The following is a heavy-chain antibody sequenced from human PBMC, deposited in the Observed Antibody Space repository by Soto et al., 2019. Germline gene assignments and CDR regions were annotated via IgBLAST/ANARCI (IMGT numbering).Heavy chain of an antibody. J-gene: IGHJ6*02. V-gene: IGHV3-11*01. D-gene: IGHD3-9*01. CDR1: GFTFSDYY. Sequence: GGSLRLSCAASGFTFSDYYMSWIRQAPGKGLEWVSYISSSGSTIYYADSVKGRFTISRDNAKNSLYLQMNSLRAEDTAVYYCARDGIRYFDWLLPSGMDVWGQGTRVTVSS. CDR3: ARDGIRYFDWLLPSGMDV. CDR2: ISSSGSTI.